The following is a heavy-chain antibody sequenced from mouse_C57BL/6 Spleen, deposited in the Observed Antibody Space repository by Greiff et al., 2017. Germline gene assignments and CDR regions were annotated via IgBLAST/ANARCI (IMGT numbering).Heavy chain of an antibody. CDR1: GFTFSDYG. Sequence: EVHLVESGGGLVKPGGSLKLSCAASGFTFSDYGMHWVRQAPEKGLEWVAYISSGSSTIYYADTVKGRFTISRDNAKNTLFLQMTSLRSEDTAMYYCARRRYPYYYAMDYWGQGTSVTVSS. CDR2: ISSGSSTI. J-gene: IGHJ4*01. CDR3: ARRRYPYYYAMDY. V-gene: IGHV5-17*01. D-gene: IGHD1-1*01.